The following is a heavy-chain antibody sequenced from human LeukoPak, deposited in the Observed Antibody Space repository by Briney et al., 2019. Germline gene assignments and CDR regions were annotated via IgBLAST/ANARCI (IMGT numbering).Heavy chain of an antibody. CDR2: ISGSGGST. Sequence: GGPLRLSCAASGFTFSSYAMSWVRQAPGKGLEWVSAISGSGGSTYYADSVKGRFTISRDNSKNTLYLQMNSLRAEDTAVYYCAKDLWGGYDFDYWGQGTLVTVSS. CDR3: AKDLWGGYDFDY. V-gene: IGHV3-23*01. CDR1: GFTFSSYA. J-gene: IGHJ4*02. D-gene: IGHD3-16*01.